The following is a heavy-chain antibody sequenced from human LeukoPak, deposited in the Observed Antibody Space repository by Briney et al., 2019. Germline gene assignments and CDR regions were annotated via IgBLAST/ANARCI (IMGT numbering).Heavy chain of an antibody. J-gene: IGHJ5*02. CDR2: IYYSGST. CDR1: GGSISSSSYY. V-gene: IGHV4-39*01. D-gene: IGHD3-3*01. Sequence: SETLSLTCTVSGGSISSSSYYWGWLRQPPGKGLEWIGSIYYSGSTYYNPSLKSRVTISVDTSKNQFSLKLSSVTAADTAVYYCARSTIFGVVIQFNWFDPWGQGTLVTVSS. CDR3: ARSTIFGVVIQFNWFDP.